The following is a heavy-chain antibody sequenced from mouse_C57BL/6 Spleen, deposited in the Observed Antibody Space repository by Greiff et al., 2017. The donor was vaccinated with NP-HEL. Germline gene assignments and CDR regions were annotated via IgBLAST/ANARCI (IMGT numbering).Heavy chain of an antibody. D-gene: IGHD1-1*01. CDR2: IDPSDSET. CDR3: ARLAITTVVANPVDY. Sequence: QVQLQQPGAELVRPGSSVKLSCKASGYTFTSYWMHWVKQRPIQGLEWIGNIDPSDSETHYNQKFKDKATLTVDKSSSTAYMQLSSLTSEDSAVYYCARLAITTVVANPVDYWGQGTTLTVSS. V-gene: IGHV1-52*01. J-gene: IGHJ2*01. CDR1: GYTFTSYW.